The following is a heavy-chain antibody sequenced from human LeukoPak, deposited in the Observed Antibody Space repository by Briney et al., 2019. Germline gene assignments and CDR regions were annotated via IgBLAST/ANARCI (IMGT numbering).Heavy chain of an antibody. CDR1: GGSISSADYY. CDR3: ARGSITMVRGVPDY. J-gene: IGHJ4*02. CDR2: IYYSGST. D-gene: IGHD3-10*01. V-gene: IGHV4-61*08. Sequence: PSETLSLTCTVSGGSISSADYYWSWIRQPPGKGLEWIGYIYYSGSTNYNPSLKSRVTISVDTSKNQFSLKLSSVTAADTAVYYCARGSITMVRGVPDYWGQGTLVTVSS.